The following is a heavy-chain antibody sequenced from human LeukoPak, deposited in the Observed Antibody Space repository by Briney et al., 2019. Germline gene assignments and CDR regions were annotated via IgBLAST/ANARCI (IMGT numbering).Heavy chain of an antibody. J-gene: IGHJ4*02. CDR3: ARAVLSGGFDR. CDR1: GFTVINTY. Sequence: GGSLRLSCAASGFTVINTYMTWVRQVPGKGLEWVSNIYTGGATYYTDSVKGRFTVSRDSSKNTLFLQMNSLREEDTAVYYCARAVLSGGFDRWGQGALVTVSS. CDR2: IYTGGAT. D-gene: IGHD3-16*01. V-gene: IGHV3-66*01.